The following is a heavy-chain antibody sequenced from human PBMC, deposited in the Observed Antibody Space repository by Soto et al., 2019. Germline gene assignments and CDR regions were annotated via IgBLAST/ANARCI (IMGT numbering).Heavy chain of an antibody. CDR3: ARGYCSSNGCSDYFDY. D-gene: IGHD2-2*01. CDR1: GYPFSGRY. Sequence: ASVKVSCKASGYPFSGRYLHWVRQAPGQGLEWMALINPTSGGTNYAQKFQGRVTMTWDTSISTAYMEMSSLKSDDTAIYYCARGYCSSNGCSDYFDYWGQATLVTVYS. CDR2: INPTSGGT. J-gene: IGHJ4*02. V-gene: IGHV1-2*02.